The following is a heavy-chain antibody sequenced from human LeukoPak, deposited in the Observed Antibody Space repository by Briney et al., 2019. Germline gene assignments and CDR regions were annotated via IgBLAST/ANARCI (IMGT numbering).Heavy chain of an antibody. CDR3: ASGNSGYFYADY. Sequence: PGGSLRLSCAASGSTVNSNFMNWVRQAPGKGLEWVSVTFSGGSTYYADSVKGRFTISRDNSKNTLYLQMNSLRAEDTAVYYCASGNSGYFYADYWGQGALVTVSS. CDR2: TFSGGST. J-gene: IGHJ4*02. V-gene: IGHV3-53*01. CDR1: GSTVNSNF. D-gene: IGHD3-22*01.